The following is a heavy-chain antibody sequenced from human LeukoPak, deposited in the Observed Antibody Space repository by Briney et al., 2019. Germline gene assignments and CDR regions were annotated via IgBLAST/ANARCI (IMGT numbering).Heavy chain of an antibody. D-gene: IGHD3-22*01. CDR3: ARDLVTMIVVAINGWGNNWFDP. J-gene: IGHJ5*02. Sequence: ASVKVSCKASGYTFTSYYMHWVRQAPGQGLEWMGIINPSGGSTSYAQKFQGRVTMTRDTSTSTVYMELSSLRSEDTAVYYCARDLVTMIVVAINGWGNNWFDPWGQGTLVTVSS. V-gene: IGHV1-46*01. CDR1: GYTFTSYY. CDR2: INPSGGST.